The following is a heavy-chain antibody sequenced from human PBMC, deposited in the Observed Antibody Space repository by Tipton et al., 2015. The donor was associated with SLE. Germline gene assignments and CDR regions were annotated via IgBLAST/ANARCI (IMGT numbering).Heavy chain of an antibody. Sequence: SLRLSCAASGFTFSTYAMHWVRQAPGKGLEWVAVISYDGSNKYYADSVKGRFTISRDNSKNTLYLQMNSLRAEDTAVYYCAGGLLWFRELFYWGQGTLVTVSS. CDR3: AGGLLWFRELFY. CDR1: GFTFSTYA. V-gene: IGHV3-30*04. J-gene: IGHJ4*02. CDR2: ISYDGSNK. D-gene: IGHD3-10*01.